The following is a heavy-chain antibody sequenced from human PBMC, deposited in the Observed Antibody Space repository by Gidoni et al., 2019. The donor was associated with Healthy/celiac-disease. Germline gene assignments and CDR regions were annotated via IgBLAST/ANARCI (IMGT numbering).Heavy chain of an antibody. CDR3: ARGRKYYDSSGYRDAFDV. Sequence: QVQLQQWGAGLLKPSEPLSLPCAVYGWSFSGYYWSWIRQPPGKGLEWIGEINNSGSTNYNPSLKSRVTISVDTSKNQLSLKLSSVTAADTAVYYCARGRKYYDSSGYRDAFDVWGKGTMVNVSS. D-gene: IGHD3-22*01. CDR2: INNSGST. CDR1: GWSFSGYY. V-gene: IGHV4-34*01. J-gene: IGHJ3*01.